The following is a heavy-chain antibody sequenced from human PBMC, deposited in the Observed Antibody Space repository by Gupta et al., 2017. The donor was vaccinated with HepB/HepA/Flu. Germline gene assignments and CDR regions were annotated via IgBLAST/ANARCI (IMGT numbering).Heavy chain of an antibody. CDR3: AKEGVVAARPKYYFDY. Sequence: EGQVLDSGGGLVQPGKSLRLSCVASGFTVSTYTLPWGRQSPGTGVEWVSGIRGRGEYAYYADSVKGRFTISRDNSKNTLYLQMNGLRGEDTAVYYCAKEGVVAARPKYYFDYWGQGTLVSVSS. D-gene: IGHD6-6*01. CDR1: GFTVSTYT. CDR2: IRGRGEYA. J-gene: IGHJ4*02. V-gene: IGHV3-23*01.